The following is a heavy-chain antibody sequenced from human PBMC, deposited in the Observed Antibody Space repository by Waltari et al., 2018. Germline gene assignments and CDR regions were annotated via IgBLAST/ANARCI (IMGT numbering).Heavy chain of an antibody. Sequence: QVQLQESGPGLVKPSETLSLTCTVSGGSISSYYWSWIRQPPGKGLEWIGYIYYSGSTNYNPSLKRRVTRSVDTSKNQFSLKLSSVTAADTAVYYCAGGWLDPDDAFDIWGQGTMVTVSS. J-gene: IGHJ3*02. CDR2: IYYSGST. CDR3: AGGWLDPDDAFDI. V-gene: IGHV4-59*01. CDR1: GGSISSYY. D-gene: IGHD6-19*01.